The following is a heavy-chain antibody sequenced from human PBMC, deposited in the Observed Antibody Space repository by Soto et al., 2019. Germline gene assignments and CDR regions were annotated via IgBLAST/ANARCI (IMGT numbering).Heavy chain of an antibody. CDR1: GFTVSSNY. D-gene: IGHD1-1*01. J-gene: IGHJ5*02. V-gene: IGHV3-66*01. CDR3: QLHNTREPNWFDP. Sequence: EVQLVESGGGLVEPGRSLSLSCAACGFTVSSNYMSCVRQAPGKGLEWVSVIYSGGSTYYADFVKGRFTISRDNSKNTLYLQMNSLRAEDTAVYYCQLHNTREPNWFDPWGQGTLVTVSS. CDR2: IYSGGST.